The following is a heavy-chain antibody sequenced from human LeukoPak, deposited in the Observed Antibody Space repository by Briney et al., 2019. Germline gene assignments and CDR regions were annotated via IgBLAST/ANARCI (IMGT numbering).Heavy chain of an antibody. CDR1: GYTFTSYG. CDR3: ARDRTMVRGVRLVDY. Sequence: ASVKVSCKASGYTFTSYGISWVRQAPGQGLEWMGWISAYNGNTNYAQKLRGRVTMTTDTSTSTAYMELRSLRSDDTAVYYCARDRTMVRGVRLVDYWGQGTLVTVSS. J-gene: IGHJ4*02. V-gene: IGHV1-18*01. D-gene: IGHD3-10*01. CDR2: ISAYNGNT.